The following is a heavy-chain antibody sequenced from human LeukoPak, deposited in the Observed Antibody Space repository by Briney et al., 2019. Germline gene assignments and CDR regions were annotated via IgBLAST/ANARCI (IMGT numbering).Heavy chain of an antibody. J-gene: IGHJ3*02. CDR1: GFTFSSYS. CDR3: ASSMIVVVHDAFDI. D-gene: IGHD3-22*01. CDR2: ISSSSSNI. Sequence: GGSLRLSCAASGFTFSSYSMNWVRQAPGKGLEWVSCISSSSSNIYYADSVKGRFTISRDNPKNSLYLQMNSLRAEDTAVYYCASSMIVVVHDAFDIWGQGTMVTVSS. V-gene: IGHV3-21*01.